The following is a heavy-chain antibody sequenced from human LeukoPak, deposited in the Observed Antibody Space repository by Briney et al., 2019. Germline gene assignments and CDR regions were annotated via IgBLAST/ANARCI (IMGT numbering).Heavy chain of an antibody. CDR2: IYWDDDK. V-gene: IGHV2-5*08. CDR3: AHSRKWELLIGY. D-gene: IGHD1-26*01. Sequence: TLSLTCTVSGGSISSYCWSWIRQPPGKALEWLALIYWDDDKRYSPSLKSRLTITKDTSKNQVVLTMTNMDPVDTATYYCAHSRKWELLIGYWGQGTLVTVSS. J-gene: IGHJ4*02. CDR1: GGSISSYCW.